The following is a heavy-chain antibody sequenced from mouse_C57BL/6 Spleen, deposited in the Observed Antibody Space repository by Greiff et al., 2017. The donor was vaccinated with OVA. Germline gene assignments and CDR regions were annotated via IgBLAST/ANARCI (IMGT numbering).Heavy chain of an antibody. J-gene: IGHJ2*01. Sequence: QVQLQQSGAELVMPGASVKLSCKASGYTFTSYWMHWVKQRPGQGLEWIGEIDPSDSYTNYNQKFKGKSTLTVDKSSSTAYMQLSSLTSEDSAVYYCARSLDGSSYYFDYWGQGTTLTVSS. D-gene: IGHD2-3*01. CDR3: ARSLDGSSYYFDY. CDR1: GYTFTSYW. CDR2: IDPSDSYT. V-gene: IGHV1-69*01.